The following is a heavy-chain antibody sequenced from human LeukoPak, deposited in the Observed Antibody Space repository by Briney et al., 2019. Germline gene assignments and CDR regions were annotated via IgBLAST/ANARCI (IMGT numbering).Heavy chain of an antibody. D-gene: IGHD4-17*01. CDR2: INHSGST. J-gene: IGHJ4*02. CDR1: GGSFSGYY. Sequence: SETLSLTCAVYGGSFSGYYWSWIRQPPGKGLEWIGEINHSGSTNYNPSLKSRVTISVDTCKNQFSLKLSSVTAADTAVYYCARGQYGDPLDYWGQGTLVTVSS. CDR3: ARGQYGDPLDY. V-gene: IGHV4-34*01.